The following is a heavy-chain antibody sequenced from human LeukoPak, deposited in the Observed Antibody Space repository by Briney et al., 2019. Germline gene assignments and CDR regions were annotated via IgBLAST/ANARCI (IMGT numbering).Heavy chain of an antibody. CDR1: GYTFTSYY. J-gene: IGHJ6*02. CDR2: INPSGGST. Sequence: ASVKVSCKASGYTFTSYYMHLVRQAPGQGLEWMGIINPSGGSTSYAQKFQGRVTMTRDTSTSTVYMELSSLRSEDTAVYYCATNSTVTTDYYYGMDVWGQGTTVTVSS. CDR3: ATNSTVTTDYYYGMDV. V-gene: IGHV1-46*01. D-gene: IGHD4-17*01.